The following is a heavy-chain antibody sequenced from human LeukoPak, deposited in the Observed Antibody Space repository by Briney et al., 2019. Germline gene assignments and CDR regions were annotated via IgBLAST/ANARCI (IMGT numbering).Heavy chain of an antibody. CDR3: TRDIPMANYYDSSGYLD. CDR1: AFTFGDYA. Sequence: GRSLRLSCTASAFTFGDYAMSLVRQAPGKGLEWVGFIRSKAYGGTTEYAASVKGRFTISRDDSKSIAYLQMNSLKTEDTAVYYCTRDIPMANYYDSSGYLDWGQGTLVTVSS. J-gene: IGHJ4*02. V-gene: IGHV3-49*04. D-gene: IGHD3-22*01. CDR2: IRSKAYGGTT.